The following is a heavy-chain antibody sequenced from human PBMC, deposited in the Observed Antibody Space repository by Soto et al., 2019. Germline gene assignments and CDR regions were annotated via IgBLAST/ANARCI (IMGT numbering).Heavy chain of an antibody. V-gene: IGHV3-21*01. CDR1: GFTFSSYS. D-gene: IGHD5-12*01. CDR2: ISSSSSYI. CDR3: ARVRSQFIVATMAGVSGYMDV. J-gene: IGHJ6*03. Sequence: GGSLRLSCAASGFTFSSYSMNWVRQAPGKGLEWVSSISSSSSYIYYADSVKGRFTISRDNAKNSLYLQMNSLRAEDTAVYYCARVRSQFIVATMAGVSGYMDVWGKGTTVTVSS.